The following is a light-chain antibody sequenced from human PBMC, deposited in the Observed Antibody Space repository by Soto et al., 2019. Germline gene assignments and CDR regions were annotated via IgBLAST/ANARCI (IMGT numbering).Light chain of an antibody. CDR1: QSVSSY. CDR2: DAS. Sequence: EIVLTQSPATLSLSPGERATLSCRASQSVSSYLAWYQQKPGQAPRLLIYDASSRATGIPARFSGSGSGTDFTLTISSLEPEDFAVYYCQQRSTPLTFGGGTKEEIK. J-gene: IGKJ4*01. V-gene: IGKV3-11*01. CDR3: QQRSTPLT.